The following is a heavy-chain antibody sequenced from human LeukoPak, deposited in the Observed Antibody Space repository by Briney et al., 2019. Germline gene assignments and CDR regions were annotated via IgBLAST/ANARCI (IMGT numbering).Heavy chain of an antibody. D-gene: IGHD5-12*01. CDR2: LNPQNGNT. J-gene: IGHJ4*02. CDR1: GYTLTELS. Sequence: ASVKVSCKVSGYTLTELSMHWVRQATGQGPEWMGRLNPQNGNTEYAPKFQGRVTMTRNTSITTAHMELSSLTSEDTAVYYCATGMFDTDYSFLGFEYWGLGTPVSVSS. CDR3: ATGMFDTDYSFLGFEY. V-gene: IGHV1-8*01.